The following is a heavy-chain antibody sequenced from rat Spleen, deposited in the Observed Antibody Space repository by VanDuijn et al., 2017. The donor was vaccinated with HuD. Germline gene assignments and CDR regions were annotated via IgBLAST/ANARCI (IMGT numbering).Heavy chain of an antibody. J-gene: IGHJ2*01. CDR1: GFTFSRYW. D-gene: IGHD1-7*01. CDR2: ISSDGVNT. V-gene: IGHV5-58*01. CDR3: AVAGYGY. Sequence: EVQLVETGGGLVQPGKSLKLSCVASGFTFSRYWMYWVRQAPGKGLEWVSSISSDGVNTYYPDSVKGRFTISRDNAENIVYLQMNSLKCEDTATYYWAVAGYGYWGQGVMVTVSS.